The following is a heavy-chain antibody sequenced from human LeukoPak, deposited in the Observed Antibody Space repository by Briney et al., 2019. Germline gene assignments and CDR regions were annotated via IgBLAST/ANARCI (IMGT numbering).Heavy chain of an antibody. Sequence: SVKVSCGASGGTFSSYAISWVPHAPGQGLEWMGRIIPIFGITNYAQNFQGRDTITADKSTSTAYMELSSLRSEDTDVYYCARIERVVPAANYYYYGMDVWGQGTTVTVSS. CDR3: ARIERVVPAANYYYYGMDV. D-gene: IGHD2-2*01. J-gene: IGHJ6*02. V-gene: IGHV1-69*04. CDR2: IIPIFGIT. CDR1: GGTFSSYA.